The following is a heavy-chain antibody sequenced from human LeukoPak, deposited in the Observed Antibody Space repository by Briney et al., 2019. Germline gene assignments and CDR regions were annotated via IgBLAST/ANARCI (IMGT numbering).Heavy chain of an antibody. CDR1: GGSISSGNYY. CDR3: ARGGGTYGWFDP. V-gene: IGHV4-61*02. CDR2: FYISGSA. Sequence: SQTLSLTCTVSGGSISSGNYYWSWIRQPAGKGLGWIGRFYISGSANYNPSLKSRVTISVDTSKNQVSLKLSSVTAADTAVYYCARGGGTYGWFDPWGQGALVTVSS. D-gene: IGHD4-17*01. J-gene: IGHJ5*02.